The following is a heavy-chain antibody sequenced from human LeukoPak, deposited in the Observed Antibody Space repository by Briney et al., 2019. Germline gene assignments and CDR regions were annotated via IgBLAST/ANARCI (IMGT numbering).Heavy chain of an antibody. CDR3: ANTKQFEY. CDR1: GFTFSSYN. Sequence: GGSLRLSCAASGFTFSSYNMNWVRQAPGKGLEWVSAITSSSSSIYYADSVKGRFTISRDNAKNSLYLQMNSLRAEDTAVYYCANTKQFEYWGQGTLVTVSS. V-gene: IGHV3-21*01. CDR2: ITSSSSSI. D-gene: IGHD1-1*01. J-gene: IGHJ4*02.